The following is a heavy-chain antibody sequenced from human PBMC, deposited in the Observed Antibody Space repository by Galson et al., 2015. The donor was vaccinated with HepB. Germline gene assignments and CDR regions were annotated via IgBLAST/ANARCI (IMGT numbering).Heavy chain of an antibody. CDR1: GFTFSSYA. CDR2: ISYDGSNK. V-gene: IGHV3-30-3*01. CDR3: ARDQGYSGYYYGMDV. Sequence: SLRLSCAASGFTFSSYAMHWVRQAPGKGLEWVAVISYDGSNKYYADSVKGRFTISRDNSKNTLYLQMNSLRAEDTAVYYCARDQGYSGYYYGMDVWGQGTTVTVSS. J-gene: IGHJ6*02. D-gene: IGHD6-13*01.